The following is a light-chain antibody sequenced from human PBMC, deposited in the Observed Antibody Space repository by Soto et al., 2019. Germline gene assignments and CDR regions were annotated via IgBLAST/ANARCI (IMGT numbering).Light chain of an antibody. CDR3: QHVYSMPIS. V-gene: IGKV1-39*01. Sequence: DIQTTQYPSSLSASVGDRVNITCRASQSIGTYLNWYHQRPGQAPRLLMYSASTLQSGVPSRFRGSGSGTDFTLTISSLQPEDFATYYCQHVYSMPISFGPGTKVDIK. CDR1: QSIGTY. J-gene: IGKJ3*01. CDR2: SAS.